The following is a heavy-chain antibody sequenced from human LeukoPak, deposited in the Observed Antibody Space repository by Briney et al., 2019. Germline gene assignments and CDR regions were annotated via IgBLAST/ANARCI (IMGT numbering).Heavy chain of an antibody. CDR2: IVYDGSDK. V-gene: IGHV3-30*02. CDR3: AERDAAGLDY. Sequence: GGSLRLSCAASEFTFRMYGMHWARQAPGKGLEWVAVIVYDGSDKYYADSVRGRFTISRDNSKNTVYLQMNSLRGEDTAVYYCAERDAAGLDYWGQGTLVTVSS. J-gene: IGHJ4*02. CDR1: EFTFRMYG. D-gene: IGHD6-13*01.